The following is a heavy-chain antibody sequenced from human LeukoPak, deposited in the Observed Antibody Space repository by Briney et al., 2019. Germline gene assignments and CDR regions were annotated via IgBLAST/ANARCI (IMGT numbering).Heavy chain of an antibody. Sequence: PGGSLRLSCAASGFILKRYAMHWVRQAPGKGLEWVAVISHDGSSEDYADSVKGRFTSSRDNSKNTLYLQMNSLRPEDTAVCYCARGTSYYYDSTTYPFDYWGQGTLVTVSS. CDR1: GFILKRYA. J-gene: IGHJ4*02. V-gene: IGHV3-30-3*01. CDR3: ARGTSYYYDSTTYPFDY. D-gene: IGHD3-22*01. CDR2: ISHDGSSE.